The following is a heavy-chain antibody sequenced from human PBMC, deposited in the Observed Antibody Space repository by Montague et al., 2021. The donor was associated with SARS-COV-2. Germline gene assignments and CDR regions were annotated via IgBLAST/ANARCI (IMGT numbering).Heavy chain of an antibody. CDR3: ARMYVPAHGTSAASYSDY. V-gene: IGHV4-31*03. J-gene: IGHJ4*02. CDR2: ISYSGRT. D-gene: IGHD6-13*01. CDR1: GGSISSDDSY. Sequence: SLTGLVSGGSISSDDSYWTWIRQHPGKGLEWIGYISYSGRTSYNVSLKSRLTISADTSDNQFSLKLTSMTAADTAVYYCARMYVPAHGTSAASYSDYWGRGTLVTVSS.